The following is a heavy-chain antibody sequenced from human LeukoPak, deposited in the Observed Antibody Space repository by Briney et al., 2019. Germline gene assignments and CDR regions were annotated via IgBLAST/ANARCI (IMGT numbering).Heavy chain of an antibody. J-gene: IGHJ4*02. V-gene: IGHV4-39*01. CDR3: ARAKMGYYDYVWGSYRSEKYFDY. D-gene: IGHD3-16*02. CDR2: IYYSGNT. CDR1: GGSISSSSYY. Sequence: ASETLSLTCTVSGGSISSSSYYGGWIRQPPGKGLGWIGSIYYSGNTYYNPSLKSRVTISVDTSKKQFSLKLSSLTAAGPAVSYCARAKMGYYDYVWGSYRSEKYFDYWGQGTLVTVSS.